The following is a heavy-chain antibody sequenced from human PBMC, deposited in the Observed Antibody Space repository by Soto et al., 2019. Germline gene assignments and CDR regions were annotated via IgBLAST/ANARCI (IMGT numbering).Heavy chain of an antibody. D-gene: IGHD5-18*01. CDR1: GGPLSSYY. CDR3: ARHRDSYGSGDFDY. J-gene: IGHJ4*02. V-gene: IGHV4-59*08. Sequence: QVQLQESGPGLVKPSETLSLTWTVPGGPLSSYYLSWIRQPPGKGLEWIGYIYYTGSTNYNPSLKSRVTISVDTSKNQFSLKVSSVTAADTAVYYCARHRDSYGSGDFDYWGQGTLVTVSS. CDR2: IYYTGST.